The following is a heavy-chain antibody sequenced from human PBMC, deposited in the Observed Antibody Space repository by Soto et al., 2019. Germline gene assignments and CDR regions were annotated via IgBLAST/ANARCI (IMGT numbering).Heavy chain of an antibody. J-gene: IGHJ6*02. CDR2: IKSKTDGGTT. D-gene: IGHD6-19*01. CDR3: TTVTRSSGWYYDYYYGMAV. Sequence: ETLSLTCTVSGGSISSYYCSWVRQAPGKGLEWVGRIKSKTDGGTTDYAAPVKGRFTISRDDSKNTLYLQMNSLKTEDTAVYYCTTVTRSSGWYYDYYYGMAVWGQGTTVTVSS. CDR1: GGSISSYY. V-gene: IGHV3-15*07.